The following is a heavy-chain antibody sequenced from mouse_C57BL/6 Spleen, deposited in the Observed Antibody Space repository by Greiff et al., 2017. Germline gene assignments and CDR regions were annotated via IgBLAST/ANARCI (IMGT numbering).Heavy chain of an antibody. D-gene: IGHD1-1*01. CDR2: INYDGSST. J-gene: IGHJ4*01. Sequence: EVKLMESGGGLVQPGSSMKLSCTASGFTFSDYYMAWVRQVPEKGLEWVANINYDGSSTYYLDSLKSRFIISRDNAKNILYLQMSSLKSEDTATYYCARDPYGSSGAMDYWGQGTSVTVSS. CDR3: ARDPYGSSGAMDY. V-gene: IGHV5-16*01. CDR1: GFTFSDYY.